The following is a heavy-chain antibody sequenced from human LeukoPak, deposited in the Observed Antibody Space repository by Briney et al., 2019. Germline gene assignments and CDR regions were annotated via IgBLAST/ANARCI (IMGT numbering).Heavy chain of an antibody. Sequence: KAGGSLRLSCAASGFTFSSYSMSWVRQAPGKGLEWVSAISGSGGSTYYADSVKGRFTISRDNSKNTLYLQMNSLRAEDTAVYYCAKAPSELWFGEFSLFDYWGQGTLVTVSS. CDR1: GFTFSSYS. V-gene: IGHV3-23*01. J-gene: IGHJ4*02. D-gene: IGHD3-10*01. CDR3: AKAPSELWFGEFSLFDY. CDR2: ISGSGGST.